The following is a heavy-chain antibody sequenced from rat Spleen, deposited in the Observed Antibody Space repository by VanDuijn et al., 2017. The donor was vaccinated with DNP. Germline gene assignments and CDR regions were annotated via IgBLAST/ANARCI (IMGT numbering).Heavy chain of an antibody. CDR1: GFTFNNYW. D-gene: IGHD1-12*02. J-gene: IGHJ2*01. Sequence: EVQLVESGGDLVQPGRSLKLSCVASGFTFNNYWMTWIRQAPTKGLEWVASISTGGTKTHYRDSVKGRFTISRDNAISTLYLQVDSLRSEDKATYYWTRHRGSYAHYFDYWGQGVLVTVSS. CDR3: TRHRGSYAHYFDY. CDR2: ISTGGTKT. V-gene: IGHV5-25*01.